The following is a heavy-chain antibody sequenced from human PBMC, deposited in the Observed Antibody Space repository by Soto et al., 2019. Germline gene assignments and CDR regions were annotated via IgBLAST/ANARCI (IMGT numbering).Heavy chain of an antibody. V-gene: IGHV1-18*01. D-gene: IGHD6-25*01. J-gene: IGHJ4*02. CDR2: ISAYNGNT. Sequence: ASVKVSCKASGYTFTSYGISWVRQAPGQGLEWMGWISAYNGNTNYAQKLQGRVTMTTDTSTSTAYMELRSLRSDDTAVYYCAREMWTRSGPQNFFDCWGQGALVTVSS. CDR3: AREMWTRSGPQNFFDC. CDR1: GYTFTSYG.